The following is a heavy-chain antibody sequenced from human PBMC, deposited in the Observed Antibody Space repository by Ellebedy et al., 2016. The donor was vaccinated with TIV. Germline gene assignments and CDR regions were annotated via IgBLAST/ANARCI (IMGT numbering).Heavy chain of an antibody. CDR2: VYSNGTT. J-gene: IGHJ1*01. CDR3: ARASARLLYGSDSYDEYFHH. Sequence: MPSETLSLTCTVSGDSLNSFHWTWIRQFPGRGLEWIGNVYSNGTTQYNPSLESRVAISVDTSKNMYFLEMTSVTTADAALYYCARASARLLYGSDSYDEYFHHWGQGTQVVVSS. D-gene: IGHD3-10*01. CDR1: GDSLNSFH. V-gene: IGHV4-59*01.